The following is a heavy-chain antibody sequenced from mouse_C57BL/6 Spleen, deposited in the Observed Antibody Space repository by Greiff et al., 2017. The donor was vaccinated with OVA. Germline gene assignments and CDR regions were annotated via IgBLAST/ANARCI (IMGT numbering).Heavy chain of an antibody. V-gene: IGHV1-15*01. CDR2: IDPETGGT. D-gene: IGHD2-10*01. J-gene: IGHJ3*01. CDR1: GYTFTDYE. Sequence: VKLQESGAELVRPGASVTLSCKASGYTFTDYELHWVEQTPVHGLEWIGAIDPETGGTAYNQKFKGKAILTADKSYSTAYMELRSLTSEDSAVYYCTKGAYYLVAYWGQGTLVTVSA. CDR3: TKGAYYLVAY.